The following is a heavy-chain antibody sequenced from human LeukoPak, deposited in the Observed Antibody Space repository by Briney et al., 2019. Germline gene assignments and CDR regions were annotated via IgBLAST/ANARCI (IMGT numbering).Heavy chain of an antibody. CDR2: ISAYNGNT. Sequence: ASVKVSCKASGYTFTSYGISWVRQAPGQGLEWMGWISAYNGNTNYAQKLQGRVTMTTDTSTRTAYMELRSLRSDETAVSYCAIPLFRRGCSSTSCSLGYWGQGTLVTVSS. CDR3: AIPLFRRGCSSTSCSLGY. D-gene: IGHD2-2*01. J-gene: IGHJ4*02. CDR1: GYTFTSYG. V-gene: IGHV1-18*04.